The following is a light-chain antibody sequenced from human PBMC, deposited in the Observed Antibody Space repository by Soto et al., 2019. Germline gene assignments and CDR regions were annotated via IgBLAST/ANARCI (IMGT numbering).Light chain of an antibody. Sequence: EVVLTQSPGTLSLSPGERATLSCRTSQSISSTYLAWYQQKPGQAPRLLMSGTSRRATGIPDRFSGSGSGTDFTLSISRLEPEDFAVYYCQHYGDSPPFTFGPGTQVDIK. CDR3: QHYGDSPPFT. J-gene: IGKJ3*01. CDR1: QSISSTY. V-gene: IGKV3-20*01. CDR2: GTS.